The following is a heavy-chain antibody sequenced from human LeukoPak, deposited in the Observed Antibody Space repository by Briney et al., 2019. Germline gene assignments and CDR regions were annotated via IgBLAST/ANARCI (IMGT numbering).Heavy chain of an antibody. Sequence: GGSLRLSCAASGFTFSSYSMNWVRQAPGKGLEWVSSTSSSSSYIYYADSVKGRFTISRDNAKNSLYLQMNSLRAEDTAVYYCARASSSSWYADLHDYWGQGTLVTVSS. D-gene: IGHD6-13*01. V-gene: IGHV3-21*01. CDR1: GFTFSSYS. CDR3: ARASSSSWYADLHDY. CDR2: TSSSSSYI. J-gene: IGHJ4*02.